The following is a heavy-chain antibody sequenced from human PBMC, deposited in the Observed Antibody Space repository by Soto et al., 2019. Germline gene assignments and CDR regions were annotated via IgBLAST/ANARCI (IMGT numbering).Heavy chain of an antibody. CDR3: ARSNDGDLFDY. V-gene: IGHV4-39*01. J-gene: IGHJ4*02. D-gene: IGHD4-17*01. CDR1: GGSISSSSYY. Sequence: SETLSLTCSVSGGSISSSSYYWGWIRQPPGKGLEWIGSIYYSGSTYYNPSLKSRVTISIDKSKNQFSLKLSSLTAADTAVYYCARSNDGDLFDYWGQGTLVTVSS. CDR2: IYYSGST.